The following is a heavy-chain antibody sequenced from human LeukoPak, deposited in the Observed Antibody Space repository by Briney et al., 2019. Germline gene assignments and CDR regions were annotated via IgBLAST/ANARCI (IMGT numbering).Heavy chain of an antibody. CDR1: GYSFTSYW. CDR2: IYPGDSDT. D-gene: IGHD3-22*01. Sequence: GESLKISCKGSGYSFTSYWIGWVRQMPGKGLEWMGIIYPGDSDTTYSPSFQGQVTISADKSISTAYLQWSSLKASDTAMYYCARSDYETSAYYSHWGQGTLVTVSS. J-gene: IGHJ4*02. CDR3: ARSDYETSAYYSH. V-gene: IGHV5-51*01.